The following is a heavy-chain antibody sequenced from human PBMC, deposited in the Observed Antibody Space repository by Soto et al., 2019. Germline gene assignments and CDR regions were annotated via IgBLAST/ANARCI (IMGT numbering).Heavy chain of an antibody. J-gene: IGHJ4*02. CDR1: GESVSSHTAA. Sequence: SQTLSLTCVISGESVSSHTAAWNWIRQSPSRGLEWLGRTYYRSKWYNDYEVSVKSRITINPDTSKNQVSLHLNSVTLEDTAVYYCARSPDLRYDYWGQGTLVTVSS. V-gene: IGHV6-1*01. CDR2: TYYRSKWYN. CDR3: ARSPDLRYDY.